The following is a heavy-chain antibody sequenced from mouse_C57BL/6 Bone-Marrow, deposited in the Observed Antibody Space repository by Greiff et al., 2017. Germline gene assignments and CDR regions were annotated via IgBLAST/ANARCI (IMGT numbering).Heavy chain of an antibody. J-gene: IGHJ4*01. CDR1: GFTFSSYG. V-gene: IGHV5-6*01. CDR3: ARPHYYGSSRYYAMDY. Sequence: EVQVVESGGDLVKPGGSLKLSCAASGFTFSSYGMSWVRQTPDKRLEWVATISSGGSYNYYPDSVKGRFTISRDNTKNTLYLQMSSLKSEDTASYYCARPHYYGSSRYYAMDYWGQGTSVTVSS. CDR2: ISSGGSYN. D-gene: IGHD1-1*01.